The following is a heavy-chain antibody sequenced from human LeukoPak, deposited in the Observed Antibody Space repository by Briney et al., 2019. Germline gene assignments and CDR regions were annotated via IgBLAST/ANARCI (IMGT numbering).Heavy chain of an antibody. Sequence: GGSLRLSCAASGFAFNFRTSGMHWVRQAPGKGLEWVAFIQYDDSEKSYADSMKGRCTTSRDNSKKTVSLQMNSLRAEDTAVYYCARDRIGYGDYVWSFEGDYWGQGTLVTVSS. CDR1: GFAFNFRTSG. CDR2: IQYDDSEK. CDR3: ARDRIGYGDYVWSFEGDY. V-gene: IGHV3-30*02. D-gene: IGHD4-17*01. J-gene: IGHJ4*02.